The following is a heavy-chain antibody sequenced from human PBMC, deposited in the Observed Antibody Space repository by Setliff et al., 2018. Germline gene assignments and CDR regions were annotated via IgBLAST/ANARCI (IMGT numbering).Heavy chain of an antibody. CDR1: GYTYTNYG. D-gene: IGHD2-8*01. CDR2: INNYSFKT. J-gene: IGHJ4*02. CDR3: SKLVRYCTTTACQGASGAEF. V-gene: IGHV1-18*01. Sequence: ASVKVSCKASGYTYTNYGITWVRQAPGQGLEWMGWINNYSFKTNYPQKFLGRVTMTTDTSTSTAYMELKSLRSDDTAVYYCSKLVRYCTTTACQGASGAEFWGQGTLVTVSS.